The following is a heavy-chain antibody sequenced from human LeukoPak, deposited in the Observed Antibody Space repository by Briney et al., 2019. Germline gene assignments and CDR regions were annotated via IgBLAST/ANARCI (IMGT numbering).Heavy chain of an antibody. CDR2: INPNSGGT. CDR1: GYTFTGYY. D-gene: IGHD3-22*01. Sequence: ASVKVSCKASGYTFTGYYMHWVRQAPGQGLEWMGWINPNSGGTNYAQKFQGRVTMTRDTSISTAYMELSRLRSDDTAVYYCARDSRLDRLYDSSGYGRDYWGQGTLVTVSS. CDR3: ARDSRLDRLYDSSGYGRDY. J-gene: IGHJ4*02. V-gene: IGHV1-2*02.